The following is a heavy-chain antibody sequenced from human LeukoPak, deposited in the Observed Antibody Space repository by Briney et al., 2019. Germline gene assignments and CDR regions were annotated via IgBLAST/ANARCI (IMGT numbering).Heavy chain of an antibody. D-gene: IGHD3-3*01. CDR1: GFTFSSYS. CDR2: ISSSSSYI. J-gene: IGHJ5*02. Sequence: GGSLRLSCAASGFTFSSYSMNWVRQAPGKGLEWVSSISSSSSYIYCADSVKGRFTISRDNAKNSLYLQMNSLRAEDTAVYYCARGIVDYDFWSGFDPWGQGTLVTVSS. V-gene: IGHV3-21*01. CDR3: ARGIVDYDFWSGFDP.